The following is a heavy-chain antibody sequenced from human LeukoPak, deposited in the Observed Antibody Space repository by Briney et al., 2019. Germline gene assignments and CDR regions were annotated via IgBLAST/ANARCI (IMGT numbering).Heavy chain of an antibody. V-gene: IGHV3-30*02. CDR2: IRYDGSNK. J-gene: IGHJ4*02. CDR3: AKNHASYGSYLDY. CDR1: GFTFSSYG. D-gene: IGHD5-18*01. Sequence: PGGSLRLSCAAPGFTFSSYGMHWVRQAPGKGLEWVAFIRYDGSNKYYADSVKGRFTISRDNSKNTLYLQMNSLRAEDTAVYYCAKNHASYGSYLDYWGQGTLVTVSS.